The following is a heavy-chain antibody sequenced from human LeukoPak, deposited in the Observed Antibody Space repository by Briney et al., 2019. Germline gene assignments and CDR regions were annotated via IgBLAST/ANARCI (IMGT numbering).Heavy chain of an antibody. V-gene: IGHV1-2*02. J-gene: IGHJ5*02. CDR2: INVNSGDP. Sequence: ASVKVSRKASVYTFTDYYMHWVRPAPGQGLEWLGWINVNSGDPFDAKKLQDRVTMTGYTSIRTASLELSRLRSEDTAVFYCASSYYDVLTNNYMWLDPSGQGTLVTVSS. CDR1: VYTFTDYY. D-gene: IGHD3-9*01. CDR3: ASSYYDVLTNNYMWLDP.